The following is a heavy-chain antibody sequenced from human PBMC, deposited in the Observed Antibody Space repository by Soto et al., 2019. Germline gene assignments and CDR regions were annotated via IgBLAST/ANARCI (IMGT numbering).Heavy chain of an antibody. Sequence: EVQLVESGGGLVQPGGSLKLSCAASGFTFSGSAMHWVRQASGKGLEWVGRIRNKANSYATAYAASVKGRFTISRDESKNTAYLQMNSLKTEDTAVYYCTSHSPEDMIRTWGQGTLVTVSS. CDR1: GFTFSGSA. CDR2: IRNKANSYAT. J-gene: IGHJ5*02. D-gene: IGHD2-15*01. CDR3: TSHSPEDMIRT. V-gene: IGHV3-73*02.